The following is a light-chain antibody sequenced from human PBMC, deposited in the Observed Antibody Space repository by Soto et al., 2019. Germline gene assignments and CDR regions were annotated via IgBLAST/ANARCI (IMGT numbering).Light chain of an antibody. J-gene: IGKJ5*01. CDR3: QQRSNSIT. CDR2: YAS. CDR1: QSVSTD. Sequence: ELVLTQSPAILSLSPGERATLSCRASQSVSTDLAWYQQKPDQAPRLLIFYASKTATGIPARFSGSGSGTDFTLSISSLEPGDFAVYYCQQRSNSITCGQGTRLEIK. V-gene: IGKV3-11*01.